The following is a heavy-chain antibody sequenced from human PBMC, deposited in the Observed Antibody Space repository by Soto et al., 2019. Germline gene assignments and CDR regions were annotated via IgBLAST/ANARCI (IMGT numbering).Heavy chain of an antibody. Sequence: GGSLRLSCAASGFTFSSYAMHWVRQAPGKGLEWVAVISYDGSNKYYADSVKGRFTISRDNSKNTLYLQMNSPRAEDTAVYYCARDLTGTIDYWGQGTLVTVSS. CDR2: ISYDGSNK. J-gene: IGHJ4*02. D-gene: IGHD1-7*01. CDR3: ARDLTGTIDY. V-gene: IGHV3-30-3*01. CDR1: GFTFSSYA.